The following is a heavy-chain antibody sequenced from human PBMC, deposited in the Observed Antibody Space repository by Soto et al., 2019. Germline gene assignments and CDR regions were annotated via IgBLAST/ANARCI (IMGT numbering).Heavy chain of an antibody. CDR1: GYTFTSYG. CDR2: INPSGGST. CDR3: ARDHIGDYVDY. Sequence: ASVKVSCKASGYTFTSYGISWVRQAPGQGLEWMGIINPSGGSTRSAQKFQGRVTMTRDTSTNTVYMELSSLRSEDTAVYYCARDHIGDYVDYWGQGTLVTVSS. D-gene: IGHD2-21*01. V-gene: IGHV1-46*01. J-gene: IGHJ4*02.